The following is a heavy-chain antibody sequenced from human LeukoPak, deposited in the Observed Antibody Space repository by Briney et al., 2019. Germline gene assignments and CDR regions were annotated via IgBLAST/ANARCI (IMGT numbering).Heavy chain of an antibody. CDR3: ASSNTVVVVVATQFDY. CDR2: IYYTGST. V-gene: IGHV4-39*01. D-gene: IGHD2-15*01. J-gene: IGHJ4*02. CDR1: GGSISSSSYY. Sequence: PSETLSLTCTVSGGSISSSSYYWGWIRQPPGKGLEWIGSIYYTGSTYYNPSLKSRVTISADTSKNQFSLKLSSVTAADTAVYYCASSNTVVVVVATQFDYWGQGTLVTVSS.